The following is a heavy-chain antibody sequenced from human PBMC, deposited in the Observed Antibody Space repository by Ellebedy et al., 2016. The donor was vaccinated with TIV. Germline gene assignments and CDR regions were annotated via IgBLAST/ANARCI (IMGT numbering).Heavy chain of an antibody. V-gene: IGHV3-30*07. CDR1: GFTFSSYA. D-gene: IGHD2-2*02. Sequence: GESLKISCAASGFTFSSYAMHWVRQAPGKGLEWVAVISYDGSNKYYADSVKGRFTISRDNSKNTLYLQMNSLRAEDTAIYFCAKDRSGVPAAINYWGQGTLVTVSS. CDR2: ISYDGSNK. CDR3: AKDRSGVPAAINY. J-gene: IGHJ4*02.